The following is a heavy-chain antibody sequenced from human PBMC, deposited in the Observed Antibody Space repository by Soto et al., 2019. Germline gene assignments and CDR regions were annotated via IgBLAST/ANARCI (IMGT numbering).Heavy chain of an antibody. CDR2: ISWNSANI. Sequence: GGSLRLSCAASGFNFDDYAMHWVRQAPGKGLEWVSTISWNSANIGYADSVKGRFSISRDNAKYSLYLQMNSLRAEDTAFYYCAKGAYGDPFVWGQGTLVTVSS. CDR3: AKGAYGDPFV. J-gene: IGHJ4*02. CDR1: GFNFDDYA. V-gene: IGHV3-9*01. D-gene: IGHD4-17*01.